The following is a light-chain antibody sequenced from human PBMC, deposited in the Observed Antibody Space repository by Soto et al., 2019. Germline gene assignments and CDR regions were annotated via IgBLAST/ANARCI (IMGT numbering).Light chain of an antibody. CDR1: SSDVGGYNY. CDR3: SSYTSSISYV. V-gene: IGLV2-14*01. Sequence: QSVLTQPASVSGSPGQSSTISCTGTSSDVGGYNYVSWYQHHPGKAPKLMIYEVSNRPSGVSNRFSGSKSGNTASLTISGLQAEYEADYYCSSYTSSISYVFGTGTKLTVL. CDR2: EVS. J-gene: IGLJ1*01.